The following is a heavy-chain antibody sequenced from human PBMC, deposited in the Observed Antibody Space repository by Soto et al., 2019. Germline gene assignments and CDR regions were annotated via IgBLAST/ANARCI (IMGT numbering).Heavy chain of an antibody. V-gene: IGHV3-21*01. CDR3: AREVGSSYYFDY. Sequence: GGSLRLSCAASGFPFSTYSMTWVHQAPGKGLEWVSSISSSSSYIYYADSVKGRFTISRDNVKNSLYLQMNSLRAEDTAVYYCAREVGSSYYFDYWGQGTLVTVSS. CDR2: ISSSSSYI. J-gene: IGHJ4*02. D-gene: IGHD5-12*01. CDR1: GFPFSTYS.